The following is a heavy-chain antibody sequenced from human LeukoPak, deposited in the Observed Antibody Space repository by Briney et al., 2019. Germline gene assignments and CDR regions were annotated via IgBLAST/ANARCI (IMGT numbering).Heavy chain of an antibody. J-gene: IGHJ4*02. Sequence: GGSLRLSCAASGFTFSSYSMNWVRQAPGKGLEWVSYISSSSSTIYYADSVRGRFTISRDNSKNTLYLQMNSLRAEDTAVYYCAKDFCLGLGYCTTPPHYWGQGTLVTVSS. CDR2: ISSSSSTI. V-gene: IGHV3-48*01. CDR1: GFTFSSYS. D-gene: IGHD2-8*01. CDR3: AKDFCLGLGYCTTPPHY.